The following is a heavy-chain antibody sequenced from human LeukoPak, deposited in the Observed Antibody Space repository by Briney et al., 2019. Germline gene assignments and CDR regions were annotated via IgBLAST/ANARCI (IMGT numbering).Heavy chain of an antibody. V-gene: IGHV3-21*01. CDR1: GFTFSSYS. CDR2: ISSSSSYI. CDR3: AKDSSIAAACRLGFDY. Sequence: NPGGSLRLSCAASGFTFSSYSMNWVRQAPGKGLEWVSSISSSSSYIYYADSVKGRFTISRDNSKNTLFLQMSSLRPEDTAVYYCAKDSSIAAACRLGFDYWGQGTLVTVSS. J-gene: IGHJ4*02. D-gene: IGHD6-13*01.